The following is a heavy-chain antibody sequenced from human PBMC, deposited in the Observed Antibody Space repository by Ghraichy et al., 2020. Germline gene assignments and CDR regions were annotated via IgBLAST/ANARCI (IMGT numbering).Heavy chain of an antibody. CDR1: GFIFANYA. D-gene: IGHD6-13*01. V-gene: IGHV3-23*01. CDR3: AKDRVRIAAAGTFDY. CDR2: ISGSGGIT. Sequence: GGSLRLSCAASGFIFANYAMNWVRQAPGKGLEWVSGISGSGGITYYADSVKGRFTISRDNSKNTLYLHMNSPRAEDTAIYFCAKDRVRIAAAGTFDYWGQGTLVTVSS. J-gene: IGHJ4*02.